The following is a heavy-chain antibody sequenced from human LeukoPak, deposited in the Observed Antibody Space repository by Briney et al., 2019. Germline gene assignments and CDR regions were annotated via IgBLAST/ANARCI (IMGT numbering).Heavy chain of an antibody. J-gene: IGHJ5*02. CDR3: VYSSSWYTARVEH. CDR2: ISHSGST. CDR1: GGSLNGYY. D-gene: IGHD6-13*01. Sequence: SETLSLTCAVYGGSLNGYYWSWIRQSPGKGLEWIGEISHSGSTNYNPSLKSRLTISVDTSKNQFSLKLSSVTAADTAVYYCVYSSSWYTARVEHWGQGTLDTVAP. V-gene: IGHV4-34*01.